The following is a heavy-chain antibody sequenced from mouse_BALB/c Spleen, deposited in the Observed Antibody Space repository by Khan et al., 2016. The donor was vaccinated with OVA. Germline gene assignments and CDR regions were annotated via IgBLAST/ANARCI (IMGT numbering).Heavy chain of an antibody. J-gene: IGHJ4*01. CDR1: GFSLSDYG. Sequence: QVQLKQSGPGLVAPSQSLSITCTVSGFSLSDYGVSWIRQPPGKGLEWLGVIWGGGSTYYTSALKSRLSISKDNSKSQVFLKMNSLQTDDTAIYYCAKGLWSYYFALDYWGQGTSVTVSS. CDR3: AKGLWSYYFALDY. CDR2: IWGGGST. V-gene: IGHV2-6-5*01. D-gene: IGHD1-1*02.